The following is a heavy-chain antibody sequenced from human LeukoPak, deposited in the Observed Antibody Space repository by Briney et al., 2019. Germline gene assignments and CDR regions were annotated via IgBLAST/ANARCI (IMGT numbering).Heavy chain of an antibody. V-gene: IGHV4-59*01. CDR2: IYYSGST. CDR1: GGSISSYY. Sequence: SETLSLTCTVSGGSISSYYWSWIRQPPGKGLEWIGYIYYSGSTNYNPSLKSRVTISVNTSKNQFSLNLSSVTAADTAVYYCARTDPHSSSDYWGQGTLVTVSS. J-gene: IGHJ4*02. D-gene: IGHD6-6*01. CDR3: ARTDPHSSSDY.